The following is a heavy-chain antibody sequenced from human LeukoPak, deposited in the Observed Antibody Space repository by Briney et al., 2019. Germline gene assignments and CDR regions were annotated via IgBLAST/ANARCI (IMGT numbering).Heavy chain of an antibody. CDR3: ATTTAF. Sequence: ASVTVSCKTSGYNFTDQYVYWVRQAPGQGLEWMGRINPNTGDTTYSQKFQGRVTMTRVTSIRTAYLKLNGLRSDDTAVYFCATTTAFWGPGTPVTVSS. D-gene: IGHD1-14*01. J-gene: IGHJ4*02. CDR2: INPNTGDT. CDR1: GYNFTDQY. V-gene: IGHV1-2*06.